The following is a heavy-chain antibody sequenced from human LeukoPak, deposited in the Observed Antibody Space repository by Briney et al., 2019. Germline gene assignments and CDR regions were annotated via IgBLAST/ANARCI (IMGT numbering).Heavy chain of an antibody. V-gene: IGHV3-15*01. CDR1: GFTFTNAW. CDR3: TTLPGYYDSSGYYIDAFDI. Sequence: GGSLRLSCEASGFTFTNAWMSWVRQVPGKGLEWLGRIRDKSKGGTTDYAAPVKGRFTISRDDSKNTLYMQMNSLNTEDTAVYYCTTLPGYYDSSGYYIDAFDIWGQGTMVTVSS. D-gene: IGHD3-22*01. J-gene: IGHJ3*02. CDR2: IRDKSKGGTT.